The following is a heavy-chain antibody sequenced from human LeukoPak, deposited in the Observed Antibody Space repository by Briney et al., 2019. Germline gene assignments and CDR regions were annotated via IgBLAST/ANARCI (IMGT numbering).Heavy chain of an antibody. V-gene: IGHV5-51*01. D-gene: IGHD6-13*01. CDR1: GYSFTNYW. CDR2: IYPGDSDS. Sequence: PGESLKISCNGSGYSFTNYWIGWVRQMPGKGLEWMGIIYPGDSDSRYSPSFQGQVTISADKSISTAYLQWSSLKASDTAMYYCARHPGRAAAGVDYWGQGTLVTVSS. J-gene: IGHJ4*02. CDR3: ARHPGRAAAGVDY.